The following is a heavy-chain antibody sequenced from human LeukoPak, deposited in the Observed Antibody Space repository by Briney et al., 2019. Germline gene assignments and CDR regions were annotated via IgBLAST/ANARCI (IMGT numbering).Heavy chain of an antibody. J-gene: IGHJ3*01. CDR1: GFTVSNNY. Sequence: GGSLRLSCAASGFTVSNNYITWGRQAPGKGLEGGSVIYGTVSTSYADSVKGRFTTSRDNSKNTLYLQMNRLRVDDTAVYYCARDKGSSWSDAFDVWGQGTTVTVSS. D-gene: IGHD6-13*01. V-gene: IGHV3-53*01. CDR2: IYGTVST. CDR3: ARDKGSSWSDAFDV.